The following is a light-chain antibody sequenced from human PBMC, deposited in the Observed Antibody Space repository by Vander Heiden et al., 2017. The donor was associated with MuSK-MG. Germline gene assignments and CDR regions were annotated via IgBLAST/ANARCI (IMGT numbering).Light chain of an antibody. J-gene: IGKJ4*01. V-gene: IGKV3-20*01. CDR3: QQDDSLPLS. CDR2: GAS. Sequence: EIVLTKSQGILSLSQGAEATLSCRASQSLANKYLAWLQQRPGHAPRLLIYGASNMAKGVPYRFSGSGSGTDFTLTISRLEPEDFAVYYCQQDDSLPLSFGGGTKVEIK. CDR1: QSLANKY.